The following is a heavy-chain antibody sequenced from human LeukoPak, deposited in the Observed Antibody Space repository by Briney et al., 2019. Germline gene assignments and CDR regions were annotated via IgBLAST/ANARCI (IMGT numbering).Heavy chain of an antibody. CDR3: ARDREGGPYGPAFDI. CDR1: GVSISSYY. CDR2: IYYSGSN. V-gene: IGHV4-59*01. D-gene: IGHD3-16*01. Sequence: SETLSLTCTVSGVSISSYYWSWIRQPPRKGLEWIGYIYYSGSNNYNPSLKSRVTISVDTSKNQFSLKLSSVPAADTAVYYCARDREGGPYGPAFDIWGQGTMVTVSS. J-gene: IGHJ3*02.